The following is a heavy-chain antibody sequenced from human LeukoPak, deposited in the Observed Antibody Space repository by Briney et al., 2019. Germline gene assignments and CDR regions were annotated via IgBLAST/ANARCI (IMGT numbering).Heavy chain of an antibody. Sequence: GGSLRLSCAASGFTFSSYWMSWVRQAPGKGLEWVANIKQDGSEKYYVDSVKGRFTISKDNAKSSLYLQMNGLRAEDTAIYYCATTPGGDTTGYYPWYFDLWGRGTLVTVSS. D-gene: IGHD3-22*01. J-gene: IGHJ2*01. CDR1: GFTFSSYW. CDR3: ATTPGGDTTGYYPWYFDL. V-gene: IGHV3-7*01. CDR2: IKQDGSEK.